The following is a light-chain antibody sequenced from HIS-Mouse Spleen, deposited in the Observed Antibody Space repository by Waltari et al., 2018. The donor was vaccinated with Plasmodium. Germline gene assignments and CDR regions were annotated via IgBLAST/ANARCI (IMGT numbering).Light chain of an antibody. CDR3: YSTDSSGNHRV. Sequence: SYELTQPPSVSVSPGQTARITCSGDALPKKYAYWYQQKSGQAPVLVVYEESKRPAGIRERFSGSSSGTMATLTISGAQVEDEADYYCYSTDSSGNHRVFGGGTKLTVL. CDR1: ALPKKY. J-gene: IGLJ3*02. CDR2: EES. V-gene: IGLV3-10*01.